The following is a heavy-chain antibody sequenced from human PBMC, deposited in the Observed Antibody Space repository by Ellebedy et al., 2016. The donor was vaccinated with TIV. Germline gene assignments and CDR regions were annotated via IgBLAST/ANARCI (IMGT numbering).Heavy chain of an antibody. Sequence: SETLSLTXTVSSGSIRSYFWSWIRQPPGKGLEWIGYIYYSGSTNYNPSLKSRVTISVDTSKNQFSLKLSSVTAADTAVYYCARWGIWFGDLFGWFDPWGQGTLVTVSS. CDR3: ARWGIWFGDLFGWFDP. CDR1: SGSIRSYF. CDR2: IYYSGST. V-gene: IGHV4-59*01. J-gene: IGHJ5*02. D-gene: IGHD3-10*01.